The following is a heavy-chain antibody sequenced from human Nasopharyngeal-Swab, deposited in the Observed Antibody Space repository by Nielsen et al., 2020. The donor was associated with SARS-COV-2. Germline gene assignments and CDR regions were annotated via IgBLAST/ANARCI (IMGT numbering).Heavy chain of an antibody. D-gene: IGHD4-11*01. V-gene: IGHV3-9*01. J-gene: IGHJ4*02. CDR1: GSTFDDYT. Sequence: GGSLRLSCAASGSTFDDYTMHWVRQPPGEGLEWVSGINWNSGRKGYADSVKGRFTISRDNAKNSLYLLMNSLRSEDTALYYCARGTADYSNPSFDYWGQGTLVTVPS. CDR3: ARGTADYSNPSFDY. CDR2: INWNSGRK.